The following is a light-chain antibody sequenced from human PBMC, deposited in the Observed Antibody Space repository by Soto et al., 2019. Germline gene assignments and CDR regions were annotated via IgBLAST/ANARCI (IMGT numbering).Light chain of an antibody. V-gene: IGLV2-14*01. J-gene: IGLJ3*02. Sequence: QSALTQPASVSGSPGQSITISCTGTSSDVGGYNYVSWYQQHPGKAPKLIIYEVSNRPSGVSNHFSGSKSGITASLTISGLQAEDEADYFCSSFTSSSTAVFGGGTKLTVL. CDR2: EVS. CDR3: SSFTSSSTAV. CDR1: SSDVGGYNY.